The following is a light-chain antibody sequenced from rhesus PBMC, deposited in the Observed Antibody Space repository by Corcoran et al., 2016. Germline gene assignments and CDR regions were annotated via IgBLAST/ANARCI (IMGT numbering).Light chain of an antibody. J-gene: IGKJ1*01. V-gene: IGKV1-22*01. CDR1: QSITNW. Sequence: DIQMTQSPSSLSASVGDTVTITCRARQSITNWLAWYQQQPRKAPKLLIYQASRLQSGVPSSFSGSGAGTDFTLTISSRQPEDFATYYCLQYKSSPQTFGQGTKVEI. CDR2: QAS. CDR3: LQYKSSPQT.